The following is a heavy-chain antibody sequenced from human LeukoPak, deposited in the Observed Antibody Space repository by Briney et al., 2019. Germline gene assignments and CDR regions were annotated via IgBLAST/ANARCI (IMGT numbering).Heavy chain of an antibody. CDR3: AGHLGYSGYEALDY. D-gene: IGHD5-12*01. V-gene: IGHV3-30*04. CDR2: ISYDGSNK. CDR1: GFTFSSYA. J-gene: IGHJ4*02. Sequence: GGSLRLSCAASGFTFSSYAMHWVRQAPGKGLEWVAVISYDGSNKYYADSVKGRFTISRDNSKNTLYLQRNSLRAEDTAVYYCAGHLGYSGYEALDYWGQGTLVTVSS.